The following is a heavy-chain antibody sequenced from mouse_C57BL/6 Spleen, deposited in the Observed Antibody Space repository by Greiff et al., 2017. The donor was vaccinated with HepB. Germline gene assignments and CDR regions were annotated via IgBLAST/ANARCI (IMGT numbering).Heavy chain of an antibody. Sequence: EVQLQQSGTVLARPGASVKMSCKTSGYTFTSYWMHWVKQRPGQGLEWIGAIYPGNSDTSYNQKFKGKAKLTAVTSASTAYMELSSLTNEDSAVYYCTRSCITTVVAKGYWGQGTTLTVSS. CDR2: IYPGNSDT. V-gene: IGHV1-5*01. CDR1: GYTFTSYW. D-gene: IGHD1-1*01. J-gene: IGHJ2*01. CDR3: TRSCITTVVAKGY.